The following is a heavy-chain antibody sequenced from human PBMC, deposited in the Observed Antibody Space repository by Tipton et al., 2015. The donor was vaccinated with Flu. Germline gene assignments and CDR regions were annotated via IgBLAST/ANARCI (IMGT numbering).Heavy chain of an antibody. Sequence: LVKPTQTLSLTCAISGDSVSSNSAAWNWIRQSPSRGLEWLGRTNYRSKWYNDYAVSVKSRITINPDTSKNQFSLQLNSVTPEDTAVYYCARSPRSYYDSSGFYYPWGQGTLVTVSS. D-gene: IGHD3-22*01. J-gene: IGHJ5*02. V-gene: IGHV6-1*01. CDR3: ARSPRSYYDSSGFYYP. CDR2: TNYRSKWYN. CDR1: GDSVSSNSAA.